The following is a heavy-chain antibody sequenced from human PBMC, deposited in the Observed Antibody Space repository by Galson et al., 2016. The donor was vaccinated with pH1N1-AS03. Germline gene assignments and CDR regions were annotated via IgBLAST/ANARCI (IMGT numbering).Heavy chain of an antibody. D-gene: IGHD3-3*01. CDR1: GFTVSSGY. J-gene: IGHJ6*02. CDR2: IHPGGDT. CDR3: AGDEGFANGINV. Sequence: SLRLSCAATGFTVSSGYHMSWVRQAPGKGLEWVSVIHPGGDTYNADSVKGRVTISRDNFENMVYLQMYSLRPEDTAVYYCAGDEGFANGINVWGQGTTVTVSS. V-gene: IGHV3-66*02.